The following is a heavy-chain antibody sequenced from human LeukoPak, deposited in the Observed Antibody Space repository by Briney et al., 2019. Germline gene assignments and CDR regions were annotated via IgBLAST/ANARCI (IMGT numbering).Heavy chain of an antibody. CDR1: GFTFSSSW. CDR2: IKSDGSTT. V-gene: IGHV3-74*01. D-gene: IGHD3-22*01. CDR3: ARVPDYFDSSGY. J-gene: IGHJ4*02. Sequence: PGGSLRLSCAASGFTFSSSWMHWVRQVPGKGLMWVSRIKSDGSTTIYADSVKGRFTISRDNAKNTLYLQMNSLRVEDTAVYYCARVPDYFDSSGYLGRGTLVTVSS.